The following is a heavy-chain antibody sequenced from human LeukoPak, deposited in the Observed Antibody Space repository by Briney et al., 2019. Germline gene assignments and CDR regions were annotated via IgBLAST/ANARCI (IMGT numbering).Heavy chain of an antibody. V-gene: IGHV3-48*03. CDR2: ISGSGSTI. Sequence: GGSLRLSCVASGFTFSTYEMSWVRQAPGKGLEWISYISGSGSTIYYAYSVRGRFTISRDNAKNSLYLQMNSLKAEDTAVYYCARDLEYSSSPLDYWGQGALVTVSS. CDR1: GFTFSTYE. D-gene: IGHD6-6*01. J-gene: IGHJ4*02. CDR3: ARDLEYSSSPLDY.